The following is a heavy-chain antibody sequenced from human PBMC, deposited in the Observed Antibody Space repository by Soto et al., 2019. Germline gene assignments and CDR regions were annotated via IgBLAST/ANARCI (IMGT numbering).Heavy chain of an antibody. CDR1: GFTFSSYA. CDR2: ISGSGGST. CDR3: ARDPMVRGVISYYYYGMDV. D-gene: IGHD3-10*01. V-gene: IGHV3-23*01. Sequence: EVQLLESGGGLVQPGGSLRLSCAASGFTFSSYAMSWVRQAPGKGLEWVSAISGSGGSTYYADSVKGRFTISRDNSKNTLYLQMNSLRAEDTAVYYCARDPMVRGVISYYYYGMDVWGQGTTVTVSS. J-gene: IGHJ6*02.